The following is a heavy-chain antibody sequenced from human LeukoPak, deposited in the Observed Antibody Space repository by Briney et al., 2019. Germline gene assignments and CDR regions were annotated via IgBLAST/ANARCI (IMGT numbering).Heavy chain of an antibody. D-gene: IGHD5-18*01. CDR1: GFTFSSYG. Sequence: PGGSLRLSCAASGFTFSSYGMHWVRQAPGKGLEWVAVISFDGSDKYYADSVKGRFTISRDNSKNTLYLQMNSLRAEDTAVYYRAKDQRWLDHFDYWGQGTLVTVSS. CDR2: ISFDGSDK. V-gene: IGHV3-30*18. CDR3: AKDQRWLDHFDY. J-gene: IGHJ4*02.